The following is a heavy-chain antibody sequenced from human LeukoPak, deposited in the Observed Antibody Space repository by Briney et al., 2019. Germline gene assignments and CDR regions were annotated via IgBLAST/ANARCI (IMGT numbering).Heavy chain of an antibody. CDR1: GGSISSYY. J-gene: IGHJ4*02. CDR2: IYYSGST. Sequence: SETLSLTCTVSGGSISSYYWSWIRQPPGKGLEWIGYIYYSGSTNYNPSLKSRVTISVDTSKNQFSLKLSSVTAADTAVYYCARSRNDFWSGYYSPFDYWGQGTLVTVSS. D-gene: IGHD3-3*01. CDR3: ARSRNDFWSGYYSPFDY. V-gene: IGHV4-59*01.